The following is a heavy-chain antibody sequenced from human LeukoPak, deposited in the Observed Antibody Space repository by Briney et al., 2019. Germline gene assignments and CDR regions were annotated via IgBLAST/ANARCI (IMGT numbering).Heavy chain of an antibody. CDR1: GGSFSGYY. V-gene: IGHV4-34*01. Sequence: SETLSLTCAVYGGSFSGYYWSWIRQPPGKGLEWIGEINHSGSTNYNPSLKSRVTISVDMSKNQFSLKLSSVTAADTAVYYCARVCPRIAAAELGYWGQGTLVTVSS. CDR3: ARVCPRIAAAELGY. CDR2: INHSGST. J-gene: IGHJ4*02. D-gene: IGHD6-13*01.